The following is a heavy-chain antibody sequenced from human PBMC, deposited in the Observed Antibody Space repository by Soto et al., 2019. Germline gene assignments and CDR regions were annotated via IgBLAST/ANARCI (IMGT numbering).Heavy chain of an antibody. D-gene: IGHD2-15*01. V-gene: IGHV1-69*01. CDR3: ARAQGGSSSLYFKYYYYDVMDV. CDR2: VIPIFGTA. CDR1: GGTFSSYA. Sequence: QVQLVQSGAEVKKPGSSVKVSCKAPGGTFSSYAISWVRQAPGQGLEWMGGVIPIFGTAKYAQKFQGRVTITADESTITCYMQRRSLRAEDSSAYYYARAQGGSSSLYFKYYYYDVMDVLGHGSTVTVSS. J-gene: IGHJ6*02.